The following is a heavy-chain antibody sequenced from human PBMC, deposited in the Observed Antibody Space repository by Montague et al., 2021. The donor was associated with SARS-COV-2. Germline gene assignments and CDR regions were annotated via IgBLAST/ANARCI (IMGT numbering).Heavy chain of an antibody. CDR1: GGSISSSSYY. Sequence: SETLSLTCTVSGGSISSSSYYWGWIRQPPGKGLEWIGSIYYSGSTYYNPSLKSRVTISVDTSKNQFSLKLSSVTAADTAVYYCARFPYYYDNWFDPWGQGTPVTVSS. V-gene: IGHV4-39*07. CDR3: ARFPYYYDNWFDP. CDR2: IYYSGST. D-gene: IGHD3-22*01. J-gene: IGHJ5*02.